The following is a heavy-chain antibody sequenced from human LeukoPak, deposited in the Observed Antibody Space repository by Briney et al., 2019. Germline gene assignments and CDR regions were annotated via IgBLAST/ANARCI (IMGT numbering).Heavy chain of an antibody. Sequence: ASVKVSCKASGYTFTSYGISWVRQAPGQGLERMGWISAYNGNTNYAQKLQGRVTMTTDTSTSTAYMELRSLRSDDTAVYYCARGGAYDYIWGSPIQVDYWGQGTLVTVSS. CDR2: ISAYNGNT. D-gene: IGHD3-16*01. CDR1: GYTFTSYG. J-gene: IGHJ4*02. V-gene: IGHV1-18*01. CDR3: ARGGAYDYIWGSPIQVDY.